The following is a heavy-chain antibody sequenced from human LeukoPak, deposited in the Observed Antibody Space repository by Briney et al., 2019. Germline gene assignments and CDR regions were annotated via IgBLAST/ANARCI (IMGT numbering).Heavy chain of an antibody. CDR1: GGSISRYY. CDR3: ASLRRGRRAPRLYYFDY. D-gene: IGHD5-12*01. Sequence: SETLSLTCTVSGGSISRYYSSWIRQPPGKGLEWSVDIYYSGSTNYNPSLKSRVTISVDPSKHQFYLKLSSGTAADTAVYYCASLRRGRRAPRLYYFDYWGQGTLVTVSS. J-gene: IGHJ4*02. CDR2: IYYSGST. V-gene: IGHV4-59*08.